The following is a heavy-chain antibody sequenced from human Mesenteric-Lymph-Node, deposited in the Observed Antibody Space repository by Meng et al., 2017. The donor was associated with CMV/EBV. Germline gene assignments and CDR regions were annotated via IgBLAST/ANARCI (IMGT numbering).Heavy chain of an antibody. V-gene: IGHV3-7*01. J-gene: IGHJ6*02. CDR3: VRESRAALYYYYYGMDV. CDR1: GFTFSSYW. CDR2: INRDGSEK. D-gene: IGHD6-6*01. Sequence: ETLSLTCTASGFTFSSYWMSWVRQAPGKGLEWVANINRDGSEKDYVDSVKGRFTMSRDNAKNSLYLQMNRLRAEDTAVYYCVRESRAALYYYYYGMDVWGQGTTVTVSS.